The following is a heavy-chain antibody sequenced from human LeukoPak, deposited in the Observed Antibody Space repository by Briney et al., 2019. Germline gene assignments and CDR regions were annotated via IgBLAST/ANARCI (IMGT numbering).Heavy chain of an antibody. CDR3: ARDPIWSGYYGVFDY. CDR1: GGSISPYY. Sequence: PSETLSLTCTVSGGSISPYYWTWIRQPPGKGLEWIGYIFYSGNTNYNPSLKSRVTMSVDTSNNQFSLRLTSVTAADTAVYYCARDPIWSGYYGVFDYWGQGTLVTVSS. J-gene: IGHJ4*02. D-gene: IGHD3-3*01. V-gene: IGHV4-59*01. CDR2: IFYSGNT.